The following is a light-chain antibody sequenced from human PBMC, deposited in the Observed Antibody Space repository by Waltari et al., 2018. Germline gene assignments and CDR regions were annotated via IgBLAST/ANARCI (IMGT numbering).Light chain of an antibody. J-gene: IGLJ3*02. CDR3: MIFYSSAWV. Sequence: QAVLTQPSSLSASPGASASLTCTLRSDINVGTYRILWYQQKAGSPPQFLLKYKSDANQQRGSGVPGRCSGSKDASANAGVLLISGLQSEDEGDYYCMIFYSSAWVFGGGTKLTVL. V-gene: IGLV5-45*02. CDR2: YKSDANQ. CDR1: SDINVGTYR.